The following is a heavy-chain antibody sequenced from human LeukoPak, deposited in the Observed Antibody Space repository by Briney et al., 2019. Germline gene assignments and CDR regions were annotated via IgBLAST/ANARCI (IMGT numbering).Heavy chain of an antibody. CDR1: GFTFSSYW. CDR2: IKQDGSEK. J-gene: IGHJ4*02. V-gene: IGHV3-7*01. CDR3: ARDGGGYSYGYSDY. D-gene: IGHD5-18*01. Sequence: GGSLRLSCAASGFTFSSYWMSWVRQAPGKGLVWVANIKQDGSEKYYVDSVKGRFTISRDNAKNSLYLQMNSLRAEDTAVYYCARDGGGYSYGYSDYWGQGTLVTVSS.